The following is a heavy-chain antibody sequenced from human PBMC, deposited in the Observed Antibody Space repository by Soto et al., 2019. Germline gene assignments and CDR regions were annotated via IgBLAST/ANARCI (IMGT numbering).Heavy chain of an antibody. Sequence: GGSLRLSCAASGFTFRDYYFSWIRQAPGKGLEWISYISHSGKTIYYADSVKGRFTISRDDAKNTLYLQMNSLRAEDTAMYYCTRRDSGAFDVWGHGTMVTVSS. V-gene: IGHV3-11*01. CDR1: GFTFRDYY. CDR3: TRRDSGAFDV. J-gene: IGHJ3*01. CDR2: ISHSGKTI.